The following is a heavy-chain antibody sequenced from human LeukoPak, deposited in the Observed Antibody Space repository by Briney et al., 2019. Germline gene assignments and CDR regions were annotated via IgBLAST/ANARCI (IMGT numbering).Heavy chain of an antibody. D-gene: IGHD1-26*01. V-gene: IGHV3-72*01. CDR2: TRNKANSYTT. Sequence: GGSLRLSCAASGFILSDHYIDWVRQAPGKGLEWVGRTRNKANSYTTEYTASVKGRFTISRDDPKNLLYLQMNSLKSEDTAVYYCGRSGRYRPSDLWGQGTLVTVSS. CDR3: GRSGRYRPSDL. CDR1: GFILSDHY. J-gene: IGHJ5*02.